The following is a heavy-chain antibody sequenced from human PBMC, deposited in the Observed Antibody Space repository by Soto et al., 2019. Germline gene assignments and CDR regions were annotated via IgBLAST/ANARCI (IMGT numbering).Heavy chain of an antibody. CDR1: GFTFSSYS. D-gene: IGHD6-13*01. V-gene: IGHV3-21*01. CDR3: ARVLGAAAGTYYYGMDV. J-gene: IGHJ6*02. Sequence: GGSLRLSCAASGFTFSSYSMNWVRQAPGKGLEWVSSISSSSSYIYYADSVKGRFTISRDNAKDSLYLQMNSLRAEDTAVYYCARVLGAAAGTYYYGMDVWGQGTTVTVSS. CDR2: ISSSSSYI.